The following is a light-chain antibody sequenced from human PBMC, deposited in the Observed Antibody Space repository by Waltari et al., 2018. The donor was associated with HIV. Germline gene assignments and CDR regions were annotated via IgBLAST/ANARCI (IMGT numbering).Light chain of an antibody. CDR1: SSDVGGYNY. J-gene: IGLJ1*01. Sequence: QSALTQPASVSGSPGQSITISCIGTSSDVGGYNYVSCYQQHPGKAPKPMIYDVSNRPSGVSVRFSGSKSGNTVSLTISGLQAEDEADYYCSSYTNSSTLEVFGTGTKVTVL. CDR3: SSYTNSSTLEV. V-gene: IGLV2-14*03. CDR2: DVS.